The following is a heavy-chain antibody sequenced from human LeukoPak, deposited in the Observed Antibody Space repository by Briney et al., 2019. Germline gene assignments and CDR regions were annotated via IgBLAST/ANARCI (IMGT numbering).Heavy chain of an antibody. CDR2: ISACNGNT. V-gene: IGHV1-18*01. CDR3: ARDPPAQYYYDSSGLENFFDY. Sequence: ASVKVSCKASGYTFTSYGISWVRQAPGQGLEWMGWISACNGNTNYAQKLQGRVTMTTDTSTSTAYMELRSLRSDDTAVYYCARDPPAQYYYDSSGLENFFDYWGQGTLVTVSS. D-gene: IGHD3-22*01. J-gene: IGHJ4*02. CDR1: GYTFTSYG.